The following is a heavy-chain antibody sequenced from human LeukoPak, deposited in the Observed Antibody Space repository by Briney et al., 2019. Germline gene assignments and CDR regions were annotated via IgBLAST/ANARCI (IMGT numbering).Heavy chain of an antibody. Sequence: SETLSLTCTVSGGSVSSGSHYWSWIRQPPGKGLEWIGYIYYSGSTNYNPSLKSRVTISVDTSKNQFSLKLSSVTAADTAVYYCARFGYDSSGYSAFDIWGQGTMVTVSS. V-gene: IGHV4-61*01. CDR3: ARFGYDSSGYSAFDI. D-gene: IGHD3-22*01. CDR2: IYYSGST. CDR1: GGSVSSGSHY. J-gene: IGHJ3*02.